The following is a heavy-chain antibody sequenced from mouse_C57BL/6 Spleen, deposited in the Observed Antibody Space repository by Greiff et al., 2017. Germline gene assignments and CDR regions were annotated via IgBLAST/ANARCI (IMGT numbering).Heavy chain of an antibody. D-gene: IGHD2-4*01. Sequence: VQLKESGGGLVQPKGSLKLSCAASGFTFNTYAMHWVRQAPGKGLEWVARIRSKSSNYATYYADSVKDRFTISRDDSQSMLYLQMNNLKTEDTAMYYCVRDLSYDYDEGFAYWGQGTLVTVSA. CDR2: IRSKSSNYAT. V-gene: IGHV10-3*01. CDR1: GFTFNTYA. J-gene: IGHJ3*01. CDR3: VRDLSYDYDEGFAY.